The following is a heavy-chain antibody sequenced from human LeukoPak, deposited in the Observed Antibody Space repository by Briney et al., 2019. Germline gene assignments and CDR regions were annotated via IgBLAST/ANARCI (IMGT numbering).Heavy chain of an antibody. CDR2: IYSGGST. D-gene: IGHD3-22*01. Sequence: GGSLRLSCAASGFTVSNNYMSWVRQAPGKGLEWVSVIYSGGSTYYADSVKGRFTISRDNSRNTLYLQMNSLRAEDTAVYYCARGPGYYDSSGYYSLYAFDIWGQGTMVTVSS. V-gene: IGHV3-66*01. J-gene: IGHJ3*02. CDR1: GFTVSNNY. CDR3: ARGPGYYDSSGYYSLYAFDI.